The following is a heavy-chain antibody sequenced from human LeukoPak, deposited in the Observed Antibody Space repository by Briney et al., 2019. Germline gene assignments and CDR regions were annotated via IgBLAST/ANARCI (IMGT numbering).Heavy chain of an antibody. CDR3: AKAPSIAAAGTFDY. Sequence: PGGSLRLSCAVSGFIVNNKYMTWVRQAPGKGLEWVSVIYEGGNSDYADSVKGRFTISRDNSKNTLYLQMNSLRAEDTAVYYCAKAPSIAAAGTFDYWGQGTLVTVSS. D-gene: IGHD6-13*01. CDR2: IYEGGNS. V-gene: IGHV3-53*01. CDR1: GFIVNNKY. J-gene: IGHJ4*02.